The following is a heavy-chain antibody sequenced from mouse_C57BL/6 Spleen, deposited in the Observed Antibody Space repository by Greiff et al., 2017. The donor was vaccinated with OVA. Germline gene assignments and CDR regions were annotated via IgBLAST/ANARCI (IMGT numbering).Heavy chain of an antibody. CDR2: IYPRDGST. V-gene: IGHV1-78*01. CDR1: SYTFTDHT. D-gene: IGHD1-1*01. CDR3: ARPQLLRSAWFAY. J-gene: IGHJ3*01. Sequence: VQLQQSDAELVKPGASVKISCKVSSYTFTDHTIHWMKQRPEQGLEWIGYIYPRDGSTKYNEKFKGKATLTADKSSSTAYMQLNSLTSEDSAVYFCARPQLLRSAWFAYWGQGTLVTVSA.